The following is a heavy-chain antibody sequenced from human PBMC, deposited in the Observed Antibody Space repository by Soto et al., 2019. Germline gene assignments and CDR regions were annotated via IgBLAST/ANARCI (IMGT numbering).Heavy chain of an antibody. J-gene: IGHJ6*02. CDR3: ARDRGGGGYYGVDV. V-gene: IGHV3-30-3*01. D-gene: IGHD2-15*01. Sequence: QVPLVESGGGVVQPGRSLRLSCAASGFTFSIYAMHWVRQAPGKGLEWVAVISYDGNNKYYADSVKGRFTISRDNSKNTVYLQMNSLRDEDTALYYCARDRGGGGYYGVDVWGQGTTVTVSS. CDR2: ISYDGNNK. CDR1: GFTFSIYA.